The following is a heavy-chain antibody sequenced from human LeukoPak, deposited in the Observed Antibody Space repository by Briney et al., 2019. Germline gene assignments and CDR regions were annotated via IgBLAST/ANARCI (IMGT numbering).Heavy chain of an antibody. J-gene: IGHJ4*02. V-gene: IGHV3-23*01. CDR1: GFTFGSYA. CDR2: ISGSGGST. CDR3: ARVGATVVTHRIDY. Sequence: GGSLRLSCAASGFTFGSYAMSWVRQAPGRGLEWVSAISGSGGSTYYADSVKGRFTISRDNSKNTLYLQMNSLRAEDTAVYFCARVGATVVTHRIDYWGQRTLVTVSS. D-gene: IGHD4-23*01.